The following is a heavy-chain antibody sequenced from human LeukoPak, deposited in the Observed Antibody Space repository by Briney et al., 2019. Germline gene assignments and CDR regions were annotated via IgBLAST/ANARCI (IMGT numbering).Heavy chain of an antibody. CDR1: GFTLGSHD. CDR3: VREARGYHYTYFDY. V-gene: IGHV3-13*01. D-gene: IGHD5-12*01. Sequence: GGSLRLSCTASGFTLGSHDMHWVRQIPGQGLEWVAAVSSGFHAFFADSVQGRFTVSREDARNSLYLQMNSLGAGDTAVYYCVREARGYHYTYFDYWGQGTLVTVSS. J-gene: IGHJ4*02. CDR2: VSSGFHA.